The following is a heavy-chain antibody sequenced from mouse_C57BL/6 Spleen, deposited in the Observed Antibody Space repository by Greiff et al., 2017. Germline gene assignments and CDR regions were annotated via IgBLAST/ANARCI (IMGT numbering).Heavy chain of an antibody. V-gene: IGHV1-50*01. J-gene: IGHJ2*01. CDR1: GYTFTSYW. CDR2: IDPSDSYT. CDR3: ARPPLYYYGSTPGDY. Sequence: VQLQQPGAELVKPGASVKLSCKASGYTFTSYWMQWVKQRPGQGLEWIGEIDPSDSYTNYNQKFKGKATLTVDTSSSTAYMQLSSLTSEDSAVYYCARPPLYYYGSTPGDYGGQGTTLTVSS. D-gene: IGHD1-1*01.